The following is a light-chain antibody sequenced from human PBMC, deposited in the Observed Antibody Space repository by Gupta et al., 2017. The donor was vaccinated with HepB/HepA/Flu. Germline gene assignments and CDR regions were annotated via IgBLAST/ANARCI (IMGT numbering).Light chain of an antibody. J-gene: IGLJ3*02. CDR3: ETWDSNTRV. V-gene: IGLV4-60*03. CDR2: VEGNGSY. CDR1: SGHSSHI. Sequence: QPVLTQSSSASASLGSSVKLTCTLSSGHSSHIIAWHQQQPGKAPRYLMKVEGNGSYNKGSGVPDRFSGSSSGADRYLTISNLQSEDEADYYCETWDSNTRVFGGGTKLTVL.